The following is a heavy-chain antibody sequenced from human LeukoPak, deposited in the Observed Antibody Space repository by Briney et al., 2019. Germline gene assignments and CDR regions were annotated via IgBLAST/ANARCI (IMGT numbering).Heavy chain of an antibody. Sequence: GGSLRLSCAASGFTFNSYWMNWVRQAPGKGLEWVANMNQDGSEKYYVESVRGRFTISRDNAKNSLYLQMNSLRAEDTAVYYCARDGDATMVRVRDYWGQGTLVTISS. V-gene: IGHV3-7*03. CDR1: GFTFNSYW. D-gene: IGHD3-10*01. CDR3: ARDGDATMVRVRDY. J-gene: IGHJ4*02. CDR2: MNQDGSEK.